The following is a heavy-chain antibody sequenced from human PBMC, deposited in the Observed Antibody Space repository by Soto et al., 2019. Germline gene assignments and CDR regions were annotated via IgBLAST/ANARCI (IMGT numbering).Heavy chain of an antibody. V-gene: IGHV3-30*18. CDR3: AKDCIAATIYYSYYMDV. CDR1: GFTFSSYG. J-gene: IGHJ6*03. CDR2: ISYDGSNK. Sequence: GGSLRLSCAASGFTFSSYGMHWVRQAPGKGLEWVAVISYDGSNKYYADSVKGRFTISRDNSKNTLYLQMNSLRAEDTAVYYCAKDCIAATIYYSYYMDVWGKGTTHTVSS. D-gene: IGHD6-13*01.